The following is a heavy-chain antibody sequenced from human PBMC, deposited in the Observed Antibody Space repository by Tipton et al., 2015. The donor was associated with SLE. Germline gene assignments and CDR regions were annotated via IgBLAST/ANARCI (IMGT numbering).Heavy chain of an antibody. CDR1: GGSFSGYY. D-gene: IGHD1-26*01. CDR2: INHSGST. V-gene: IGHV4-34*01. Sequence: TLSLTCAVYGGSFSGYYWSWIRQPPGKGLEWIGEINHSGSTNYNLSLKSRVTISVDTSKNQFSLKLSSVTPEDTAVYYCARAWEQRVLDYWGQGTLVTVSS. CDR3: ARAWEQRVLDY. J-gene: IGHJ4*02.